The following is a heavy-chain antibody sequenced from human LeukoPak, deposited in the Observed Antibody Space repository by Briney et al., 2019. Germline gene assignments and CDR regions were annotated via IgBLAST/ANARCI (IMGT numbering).Heavy chain of an antibody. Sequence: SQTLSLTCAISGDSVSSNSAAWNWIRQSPSRGLEWLGRTYYRSKWYNDYAVSVKSRITINPDTSKNQFSLQLNSVTPEDTAVYYCARWGHLVRGVMDDNDAFDIWGQGTMVTVSS. CDR2: TYYRSKWYN. CDR3: ARWGHLVRGVMDDNDAFDI. CDR1: GDSVSSNSAA. J-gene: IGHJ3*02. V-gene: IGHV6-1*01. D-gene: IGHD3-10*01.